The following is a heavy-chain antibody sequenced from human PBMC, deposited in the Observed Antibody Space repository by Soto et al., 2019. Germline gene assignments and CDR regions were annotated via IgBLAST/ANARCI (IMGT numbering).Heavy chain of an antibody. CDR2: ISYDGSNK. CDR3: ARIYCSSTSCYRGPLDY. D-gene: IGHD2-2*02. CDR1: GFTFSSYA. Sequence: LRLSCAASGFTFSSYAMHWVRQAPGKGLEWVAVISYDGSNKYYADSVKGRFTISRDNSKNTLYLQMNSLRAEDTAVYYCARIYCSSTSCYRGPLDYWGQGTLVTVSS. V-gene: IGHV3-30-3*01. J-gene: IGHJ4*02.